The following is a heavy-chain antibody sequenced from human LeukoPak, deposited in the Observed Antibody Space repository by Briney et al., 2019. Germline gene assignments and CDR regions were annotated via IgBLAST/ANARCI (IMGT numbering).Heavy chain of an antibody. V-gene: IGHV3-74*01. D-gene: IGHD3-16*02. CDR3: AREGGVRYYDYVWGCYRPHAFDY. CDR1: GFTFSSYW. Sequence: GGSLRLSCAASGFTFSSYWMHWVRQAPGKGLVWVSRINSDGSSTSYADSVKGRFTISRDNAKNTLYLQMNSLRAEDTAVYYCAREGGVRYYDYVWGCYRPHAFDYWGQGTLVTVSS. CDR2: INSDGSST. J-gene: IGHJ4*02.